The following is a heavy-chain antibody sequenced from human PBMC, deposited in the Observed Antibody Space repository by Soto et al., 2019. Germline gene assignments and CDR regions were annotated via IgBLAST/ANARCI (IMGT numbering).Heavy chain of an antibody. CDR2: IEPSDSYT. J-gene: IGHJ6*02. CDR1: SSSSYY. Sequence: SSSSYYWGWIRQPPGKGLEWMGRIEPSDSYTNYSPSFQGHVTMSADKSISTAYLQWSSLKASDTAMYYCASRRKAAASTYYYGMDVWGQGTSVTVSS. V-gene: IGHV5-10-1*01. D-gene: IGHD6-13*01. CDR3: ASRRKAAASTYYYGMDV.